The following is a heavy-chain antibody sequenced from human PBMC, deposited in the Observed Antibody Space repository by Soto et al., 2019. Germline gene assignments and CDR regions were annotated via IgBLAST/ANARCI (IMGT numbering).Heavy chain of an antibody. CDR2: IYSGGST. V-gene: IGHV3-53*01. CDR3: ARDLLGFGELSPRDY. D-gene: IGHD3-10*01. J-gene: IGHJ4*02. Sequence: VPMRLSCAASGFTVSRNYMSWVRKAPGKGLEWVSVIYSGGSTYYADSVKGRFTISRDNSKNTLYLQMNSLRAEDTAVYYCARDLLGFGELSPRDYWGRGTLVTVSS. CDR1: GFTVSRNY.